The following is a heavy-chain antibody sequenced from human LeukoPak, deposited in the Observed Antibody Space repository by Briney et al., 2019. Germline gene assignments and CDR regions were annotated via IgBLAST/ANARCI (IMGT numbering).Heavy chain of an antibody. D-gene: IGHD1-7*01. CDR2: ISGSGDIT. CDR3: AKADDGNYPPHY. V-gene: IGHV3-23*01. CDR1: GFTFSSYA. Sequence: PGGSLRLSCAASGFTFSSYAMSWVRQAPGKGLEWVSAISGSGDITYLADSVKGRFTISRDNSKNTVYLQMNSLRVEDTAVYYCAKADDGNYPPHYWGQETLVTVSS. J-gene: IGHJ4*02.